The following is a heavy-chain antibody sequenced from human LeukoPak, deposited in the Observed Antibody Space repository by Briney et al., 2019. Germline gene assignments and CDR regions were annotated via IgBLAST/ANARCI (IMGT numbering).Heavy chain of an antibody. V-gene: IGHV4-59*11. CDR3: ARVYQLVPRIYYYYMDV. CDR1: GGSISGHS. CDR2: IYYSGST. D-gene: IGHD6-6*01. Sequence: PSETLSLTCAVYGGSISGHSWTWIRQPPGKGLEWIGYIYYSGSTNYNPSLKSRVTISVDTSKNQFSLRLSSVTAADTAVYYCARVYQLVPRIYYYYMDVWGKGTTVTVSS. J-gene: IGHJ6*03.